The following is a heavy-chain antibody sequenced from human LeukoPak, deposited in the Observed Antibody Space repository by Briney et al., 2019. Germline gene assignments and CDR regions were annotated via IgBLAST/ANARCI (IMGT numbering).Heavy chain of an antibody. V-gene: IGHV1-8*01. CDR1: GYTFTGYD. CDR3: ARGEYSSSWYPFDY. D-gene: IGHD6-13*01. J-gene: IGHJ4*02. Sequence: GASVKVSCKTSGYTFTGYDINWVRQAPAQGLEWMGWMKSNSGDTHFAQKFRGRVTMTRNTSISTAFMELSSLRSEDTAVYYCARGEYSSSWYPFDYWGQGSLVTVSS. CDR2: MKSNSGDT.